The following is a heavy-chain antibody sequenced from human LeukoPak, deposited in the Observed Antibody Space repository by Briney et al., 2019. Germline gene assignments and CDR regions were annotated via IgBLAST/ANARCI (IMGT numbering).Heavy chain of an antibody. CDR3: ARDPYGSGSYYAENWFDP. J-gene: IGHJ5*02. V-gene: IGHV1-18*01. CDR1: GYTFTSYG. D-gene: IGHD3-10*01. CDR2: ISAYNGNT. Sequence: ASVKVSCKASGYTFTSYGISWVRQAPGQGLEWMRWISAYNGNTNYAQKLQGRVTMTTDTSTSTAYMELRSLRSDDTAVYYCARDPYGSGSYYAENWFDPWGQGTLVTVSS.